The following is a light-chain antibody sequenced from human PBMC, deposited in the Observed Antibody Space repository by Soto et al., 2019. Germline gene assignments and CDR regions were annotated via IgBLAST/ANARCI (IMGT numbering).Light chain of an antibody. CDR3: CSYAGSSTYV. CDR2: EVS. CDR1: SSDVGSYNL. Sequence: QCLLTQPASVSGSPGQSITITCTGTSSDVGSYNLVSWYQQHPGKAPKVMIYEVSKRPSGVPNRFSGSKSGYTASLTISGLQAEDEADYYCCSYAGSSTYVFGTGTKVTVL. J-gene: IGLJ1*01. V-gene: IGLV2-23*02.